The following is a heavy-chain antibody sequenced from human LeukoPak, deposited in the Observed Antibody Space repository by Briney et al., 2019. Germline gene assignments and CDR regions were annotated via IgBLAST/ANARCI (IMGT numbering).Heavy chain of an antibody. Sequence: PGGSLRLSCAASGFTFSSYEMNWVRQAPGKGLEWVSYISSSGSTIYYADSVKGRFTISRDNAKNSLYLQMNSLRAEDTAVYYCARDALNYYDSSGYYGEGFDYWGQGTLVTVSS. D-gene: IGHD3-22*01. J-gene: IGHJ4*02. V-gene: IGHV3-48*03. CDR3: ARDALNYYDSSGYYGEGFDY. CDR2: ISSSGSTI. CDR1: GFTFSSYE.